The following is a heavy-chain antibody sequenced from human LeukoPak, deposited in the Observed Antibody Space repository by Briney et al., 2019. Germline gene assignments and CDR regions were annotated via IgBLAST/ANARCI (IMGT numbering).Heavy chain of an antibody. V-gene: IGHV4-39*07. D-gene: IGHD3-3*01. J-gene: IGHJ6*03. CDR3: ARVGYYDFWSGYRTYYYYMDV. CDR2: IYYSGST. Sequence: SETLSLTCTVSGGSISSSSYYWGWIRQPPGKGLVWIGSIYYSGSTYYNPSLKSRVTISVDTSKNQFSLKLSSVTAADTAVYYCARVGYYDFWSGYRTYYYYMDVWGKGTTVTVSS. CDR1: GGSISSSSYY.